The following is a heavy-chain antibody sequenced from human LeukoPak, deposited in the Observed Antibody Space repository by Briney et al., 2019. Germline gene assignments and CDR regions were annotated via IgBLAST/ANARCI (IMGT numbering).Heavy chain of an antibody. CDR2: IYHSGST. D-gene: IGHD6-6*01. J-gene: IGHJ4*02. CDR1: GYSISSGYY. V-gene: IGHV4-38-2*01. Sequence: PSETLSLTCAVSGYSISSGYYWGWIRQPPGKGLEWIGSIYHSGSTYYTPSLKSRVTISVDTSKNQFSLKLSSVTAADTAVYYCAARYSSSSAFDYWGQGTLVTVSS. CDR3: AARYSSSSAFDY.